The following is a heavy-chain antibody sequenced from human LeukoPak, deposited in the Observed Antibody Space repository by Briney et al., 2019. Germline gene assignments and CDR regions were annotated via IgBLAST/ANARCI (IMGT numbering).Heavy chain of an antibody. CDR2: ISGRGGST. D-gene: IGHD6-19*01. V-gene: IGHV3-23*01. CDR1: GFTFSSYA. Sequence: GGSLRLSCAASGFTFSSYAMSWVRQAPGKGLEWVSGISGRGGSTYYADSVKGRFTISRVNSKNTLYLQMNSLRAEDTAVYYCAKDALIEVAGLFDYWGQGTLVTVSS. CDR3: AKDALIEVAGLFDY. J-gene: IGHJ4*02.